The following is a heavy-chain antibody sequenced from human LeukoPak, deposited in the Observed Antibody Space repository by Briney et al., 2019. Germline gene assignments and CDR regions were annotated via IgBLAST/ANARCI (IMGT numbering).Heavy chain of an antibody. CDR3: ARDTAMVLYY. J-gene: IGHJ4*02. Sequence: GGSLRLSCETSDFAFSNYAMSWVRQAPGKGLEWVAVISYDGSNKYYADSVKGRFTISRDNSKNTLYLQMNSLRAEDTAVYYCARDTAMVLYYWGQGTLVTVSS. CDR1: DFAFSNYA. D-gene: IGHD5-18*01. CDR2: ISYDGSNK. V-gene: IGHV3-30*03.